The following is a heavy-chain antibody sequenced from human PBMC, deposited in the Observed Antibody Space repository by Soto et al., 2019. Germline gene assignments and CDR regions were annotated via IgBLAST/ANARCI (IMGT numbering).Heavy chain of an antibody. CDR1: GYSFTSYW. V-gene: IGHV5-10-1*01. Sequence: PGESLKISCKGSGYSFTSYWISWVRQMPVKGLEWMGRIDPSDSYTNYSPSFQGHVTISADKSISTAYLQWSSLKASDTAMYYCARQNAGGYYYYYGMDVWGQGTTVTVSS. CDR2: IDPSDSYT. D-gene: IGHD2-15*01. CDR3: ARQNAGGYYYYYGMDV. J-gene: IGHJ6*02.